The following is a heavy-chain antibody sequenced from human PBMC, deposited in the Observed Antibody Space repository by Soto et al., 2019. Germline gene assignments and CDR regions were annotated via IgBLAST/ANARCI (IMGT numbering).Heavy chain of an antibody. CDR1: GGTFSSYA. J-gene: IGHJ5*02. V-gene: IGHV1-69*12. Sequence: QVQLVQSGAEVKKPGSSVKVSCKASGGTFSSYAISWVLQAPGQGLEWMGGIIPIFGTANYAQKFQGRVTITADESTSTAYMELSSLRSEDTAVYYCAREGVTMVRGVIIPCWFDPWGQGTLVTVSS. CDR3: AREGVTMVRGVIIPCWFDP. D-gene: IGHD3-10*01. CDR2: IIPIFGTA.